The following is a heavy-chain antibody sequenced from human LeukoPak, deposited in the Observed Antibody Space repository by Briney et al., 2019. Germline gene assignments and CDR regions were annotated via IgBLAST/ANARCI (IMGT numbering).Heavy chain of an antibody. V-gene: IGHV4-59*01. D-gene: IGHD2-15*01. CDR1: GGSISSYY. J-gene: IGHJ5*02. CDR3: ARGSDMGPLNCSGGSCYGNWFDP. CDR2: IYYSGST. Sequence: PSETLSLTCTVSGGSISSYYWSCIRQPPGKGLEWIGYIYYSGSTNYNPSLKSRVTISVDTSKNQFSLKLSSVTAADTAVYYCARGSDMGPLNCSGGSCYGNWFDPWGQGSLVTVSS.